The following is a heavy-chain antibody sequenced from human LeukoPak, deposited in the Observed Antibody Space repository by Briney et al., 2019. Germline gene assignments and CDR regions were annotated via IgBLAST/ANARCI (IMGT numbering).Heavy chain of an antibody. CDR3: ARDAEGRGWYYD. CDR1: GGTFSSYA. CDR2: INPIFGTA. Sequence: ASVKVSCKASGGTFSSYAISWVRQPPGQGLEWMGGINPIFGTANYAQKFQGRVTITADESTSTAYMELRSLRSDDTAVYYCARDAEGRGWYYDWGQGTLVTVSS. V-gene: IGHV1-69*13. J-gene: IGHJ4*02. D-gene: IGHD6-19*01.